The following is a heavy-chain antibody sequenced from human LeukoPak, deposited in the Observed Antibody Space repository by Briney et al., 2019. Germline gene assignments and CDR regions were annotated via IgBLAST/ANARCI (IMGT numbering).Heavy chain of an antibody. CDR2: ISSTRSYI. CDR1: GFTFSSYT. D-gene: IGHD1-26*01. V-gene: IGHV3-21*04. Sequence: KPGGSLRLSCAASGFTFSSYTMNWVRQAPGKGLEWVSSISSTRSYIYYADSVKGRFTISRDNAKNSLYLQMNSLRAEDTAVYYCAKGSGSYLSPLYYFDYWGQGTLVTVSS. CDR3: AKGSGSYLSPLYYFDY. J-gene: IGHJ4*02.